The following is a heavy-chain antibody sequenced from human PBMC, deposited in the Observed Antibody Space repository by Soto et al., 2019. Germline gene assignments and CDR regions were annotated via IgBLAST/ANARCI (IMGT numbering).Heavy chain of an antibody. Sequence: QVQLVESGGGVVQPGTSLRLSCAASGFSFSHYALHWVRRAPGKGLEWLGIISFDGNDKSYGDSVKGRFTISRDNSKNTLILEMNSLRDEDTALYYCARDESAAVAATEARLEYWGQGARVTVSS. CDR2: ISFDGNDK. CDR3: ARDESAAVAATEARLEY. J-gene: IGHJ4*02. D-gene: IGHD6-19*01. V-gene: IGHV3-30-3*01. CDR1: GFSFSHYA.